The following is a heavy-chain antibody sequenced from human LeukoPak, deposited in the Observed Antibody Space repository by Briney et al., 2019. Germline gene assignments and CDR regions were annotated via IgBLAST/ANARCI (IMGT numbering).Heavy chain of an antibody. CDR2: INPNSGGT. CDR1: GYTFTDYY. V-gene: IGHV1-2*02. CDR3: ARGGVRFGELLPDY. D-gene: IGHD3-10*01. Sequence: ASVKVSCKASGYTFTDYYMHWVRQAPGQGLEWMGWINPNSGGTNYAQKFQGRVTMTRDTSISTAYMNLSRLRSDETAVYYCARGGVRFGELLPDYWGQGTLVTVSS. J-gene: IGHJ4*02.